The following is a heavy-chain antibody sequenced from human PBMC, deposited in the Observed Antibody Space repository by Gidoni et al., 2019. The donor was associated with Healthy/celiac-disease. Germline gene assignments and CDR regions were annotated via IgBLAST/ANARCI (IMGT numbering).Heavy chain of an antibody. CDR3: ARDIERDDILTGGFDY. J-gene: IGHJ4*02. CDR1: GFTFRIYA. V-gene: IGHV3-64*01. CDR2: ISSNVGST. D-gene: IGHD3-9*01. Sequence: EVQLVDSGGGLVQPGGSLRLSCAASGFTFRIYAMHWVRQATVKGLEYVSAISSNVGSTYYANSVKGRFTISRDNSKNTRYLQMGSLRAEDMAVYYCARDIERDDILTGGFDYWGQGTLVTVSS.